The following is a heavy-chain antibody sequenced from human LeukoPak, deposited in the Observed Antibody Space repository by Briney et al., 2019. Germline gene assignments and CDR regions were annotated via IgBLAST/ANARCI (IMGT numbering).Heavy chain of an antibody. D-gene: IGHD3-9*01. CDR3: ARDSRASGEDHLRYPSLLYYYYYMDV. CDR2: INPSGGST. CDR1: GYTFTSYY. J-gene: IGHJ6*03. Sequence: ASVKVSCKASGYTFTSYYMHWVRQAPGQGLEWMGIINPSGGSTSYAQKFQGRVTMTRDMSTSTVHMELSSLRSEDTAVYYCARDSRASGEDHLRYPSLLYYYYYMDVWGKGTTVTVSS. V-gene: IGHV1-46*01.